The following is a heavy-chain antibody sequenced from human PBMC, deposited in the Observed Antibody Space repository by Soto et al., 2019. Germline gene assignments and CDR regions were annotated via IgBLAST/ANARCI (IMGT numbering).Heavy chain of an antibody. CDR3: ARDHRGRGLWFGEIVGGDDGLDG. CDR1: EGCISPHY. J-gene: IGHJ6*02. Sequence: ETLSLKWSIAEGCISPHYWGWIRQSTGKGLELIGYIYYTGNTKYNPSLQSRVTMSVDSAKNQFSLNLRSVTAADTGVYYCARDHRGRGLWFGEIVGGDDGLDGWGRGSTVIVT. V-gene: IGHV4-59*11. D-gene: IGHD3-10*01. CDR2: IYYTGNT.